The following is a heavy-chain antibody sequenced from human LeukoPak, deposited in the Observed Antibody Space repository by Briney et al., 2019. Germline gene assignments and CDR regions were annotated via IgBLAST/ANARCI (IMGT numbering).Heavy chain of an antibody. Sequence: PGGSLRLSCVASGITFSSYAMSWVRQAPGKGLEWVSGISGSEGSTDYADSVKGRFTNSRDKSEKTLYLQMNSLRAEDTAVYYCASRGPGSTGSFDNWGQGTLVTVSS. CDR2: ISGSEGST. D-gene: IGHD6-13*01. CDR1: GITFSSYA. V-gene: IGHV3-23*01. J-gene: IGHJ5*02. CDR3: ASRGPGSTGSFDN.